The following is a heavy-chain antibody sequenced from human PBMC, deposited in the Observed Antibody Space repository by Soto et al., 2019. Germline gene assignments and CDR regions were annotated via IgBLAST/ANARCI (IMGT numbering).Heavy chain of an antibody. Sequence: GASETVSCKASGYTFSSYGINWVRQAPGQGLEWMGWISAYNGNTNYAQKLQGRVTMTTDTSTSTAYMELRSLRSDDTAVYYCARVDDILTGLGWFDPWGQGTLVTVSS. J-gene: IGHJ5*02. CDR1: GYTFSSYG. V-gene: IGHV1-18*01. CDR3: ARVDDILTGLGWFDP. CDR2: ISAYNGNT. D-gene: IGHD3-9*01.